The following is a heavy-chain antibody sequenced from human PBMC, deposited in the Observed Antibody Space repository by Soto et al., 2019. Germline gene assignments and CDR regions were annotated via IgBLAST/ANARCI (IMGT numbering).Heavy chain of an antibody. J-gene: IGHJ4*02. CDR1: GFTFSRYP. Sequence: QVQLVESGGGVVQPGRSLRLSCAASGFTFSRYPMYWVRKAPGKGLEWVAVITYDGNNKYYADSVKGRFTISRDNAKNTLSLQMNNLRPEDTAVYYCAKGVGSYYFDYWGQGTLVTVSS. CDR2: ITYDGNNK. V-gene: IGHV3-30-3*01. CDR3: AKGVGSYYFDY. D-gene: IGHD1-26*01.